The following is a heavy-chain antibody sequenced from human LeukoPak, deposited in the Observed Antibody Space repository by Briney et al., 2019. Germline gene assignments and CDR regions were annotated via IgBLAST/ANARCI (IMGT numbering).Heavy chain of an antibody. V-gene: IGHV3-7*01. D-gene: IGHD1-14*01. Sequence: GGSLRLSCAASGFTFSSYAMNWVRQAPGKGLEWVANIKEDGSEKYCVESMKGRFTISRDNVKNSLYLQINSLRAEDTAVYYCARDSFETDIDYWGQGTLVTVSS. CDR3: ARDSFETDIDY. CDR1: GFTFSSYA. CDR2: IKEDGSEK. J-gene: IGHJ4*02.